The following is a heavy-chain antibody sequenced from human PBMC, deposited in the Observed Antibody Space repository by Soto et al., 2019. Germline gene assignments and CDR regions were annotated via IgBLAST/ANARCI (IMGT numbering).Heavy chain of an antibody. CDR1: GGSISSYY. V-gene: IGHV4-59*08. Sequence: QVQLQESGPGLVKPSETLSLTCTVSGGSISSYYWSWIRRPPGKGLEWIGYIYYSGSTNYNPSLTSRVTISVDTSKNQFSLKLSSVTAADTAVYYCARRYGPGFDYWGQGTLVTVSS. CDR2: IYYSGST. J-gene: IGHJ4*02. D-gene: IGHD4-17*01. CDR3: ARRYGPGFDY.